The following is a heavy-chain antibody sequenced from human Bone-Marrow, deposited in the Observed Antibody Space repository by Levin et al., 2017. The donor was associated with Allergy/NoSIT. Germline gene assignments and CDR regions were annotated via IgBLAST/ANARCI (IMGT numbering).Heavy chain of an antibody. CDR3: ARCGRPYYYYGMDV. D-gene: IGHD2-21*01. Sequence: GGSLRLSCAASGFTFDDYTMHWVRQAPGKGLEWVYLISWDGGSTYYADYVKGRFTISRDNSKNSLYLQMNSLRTEDTALYYCARCGRPYYYYGMDVWGQGTTVTVSS. CDR2: ISWDGGST. J-gene: IGHJ6*02. CDR1: GFTFDDYT. V-gene: IGHV3-43*01.